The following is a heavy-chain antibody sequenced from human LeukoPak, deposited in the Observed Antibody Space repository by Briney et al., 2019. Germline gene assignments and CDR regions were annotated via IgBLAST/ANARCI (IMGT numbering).Heavy chain of an antibody. CDR1: GFTFSNYA. V-gene: IGHV3-23*01. CDR3: AKDDAWLQYND. D-gene: IGHD5-24*01. CDR2: ISGSGDST. J-gene: IGHJ4*02. Sequence: GGSLRLSCAASGFTFSNYAMSWVRQAPGKGLEWVSDISGSGDSTNYADSVKGRFTISRDNSKNTLYLQMNSLRVEDTAVYYCAKDDAWLQYNDWGQGTLVTVSS.